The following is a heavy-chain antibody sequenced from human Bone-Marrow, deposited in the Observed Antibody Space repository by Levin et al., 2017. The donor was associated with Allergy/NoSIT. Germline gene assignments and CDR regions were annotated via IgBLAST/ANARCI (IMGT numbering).Heavy chain of an antibody. CDR3: ASRYDSSGYSLPPQD. V-gene: IGHV1-18*01. D-gene: IGHD3-22*01. Sequence: GESLKISCQTSGFPFSTYGISWVRQAPGQGLEWMGWISAYSGNTNYAENFQGRVTMTTDTSTSTAYMELRSPRSDDTAVYYCASRYDSSGYSLPPQDWGQGTLVTVSS. CDR1: GFPFSTYG. J-gene: IGHJ4*02. CDR2: ISAYSGNT.